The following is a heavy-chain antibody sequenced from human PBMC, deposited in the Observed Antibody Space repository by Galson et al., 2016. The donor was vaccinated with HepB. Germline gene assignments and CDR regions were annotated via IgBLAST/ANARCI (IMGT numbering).Heavy chain of an antibody. V-gene: IGHV6-1*01. CDR2: TYYRSKWYS. Sequence: CAISGDSVSSNNAAWNWIRQSPSRGLEWLGRTYYRSKWYSDYAVSVESRIIIDSDTSKNQFYLQLNSVTPEDTGVYYCARTDDYSTTRGFFDYWGQGTLVTVSS. CDR3: ARTDDYSTTRGFFDY. D-gene: IGHD4-11*01. J-gene: IGHJ4*02. CDR1: GDSVSSNNAA.